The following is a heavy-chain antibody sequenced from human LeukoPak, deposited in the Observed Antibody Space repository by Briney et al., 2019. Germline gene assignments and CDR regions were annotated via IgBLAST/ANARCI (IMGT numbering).Heavy chain of an antibody. CDR1: GFTFSSSE. Sequence: PGGSLRLSCAASGFTFSSSEMNWVRQAPGKGLEWVSAINDSGGSTYYADSVKGRFTISRDNSKNTLYLQMNSLRAEDTAVYYCAKPAISSRGWYYDYWGQGTLVTVSS. CDR2: INDSGGST. J-gene: IGHJ4*02. CDR3: AKPAISSRGWYYDY. D-gene: IGHD6-19*01. V-gene: IGHV3-23*01.